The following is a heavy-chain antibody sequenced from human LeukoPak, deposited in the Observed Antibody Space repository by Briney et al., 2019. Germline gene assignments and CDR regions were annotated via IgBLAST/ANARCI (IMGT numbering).Heavy chain of an antibody. CDR1: GFTFSSFA. V-gene: IGHV3-48*03. Sequence: PGGSLRLSCAASGFTFSSFAMTWVRQAPGKGLEWVSFISASGGLIYYADSVKGRFTISRDNAKNSLFLHMNSLRAEDTAVYYCAKVSGLGWHFDYWGQGTLVTVSS. J-gene: IGHJ4*02. CDR3: AKVSGLGWHFDY. D-gene: IGHD1-26*01. CDR2: ISASGGLI.